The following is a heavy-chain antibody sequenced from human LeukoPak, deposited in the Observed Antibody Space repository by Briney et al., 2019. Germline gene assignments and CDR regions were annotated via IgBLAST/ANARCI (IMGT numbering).Heavy chain of an antibody. D-gene: IGHD6-19*01. CDR1: GYTVTSYD. CDR3: ARSGRGSGWPNYYYYGMDV. V-gene: IGHV1-8*01. CDR2: LNPNSGNT. Sequence: ASVKVSCKASGYTVTSYDINWVRQATGQGLEWMGRLNPNSGNTGYAQKFQGRVTMTRNTSISTAYMELSSLRSEDTAVYYCARSGRGSGWPNYYYYGMDVWGQGTTVTVSS. J-gene: IGHJ6*02.